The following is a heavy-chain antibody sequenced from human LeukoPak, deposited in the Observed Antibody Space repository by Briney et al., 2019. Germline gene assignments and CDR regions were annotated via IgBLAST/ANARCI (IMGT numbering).Heavy chain of an antibody. D-gene: IGHD1-20*01. V-gene: IGHV3-48*02. CDR3: ARDWKVTGTEDAFDI. CDR2: ISSSSSTI. J-gene: IGHJ3*02. Sequence: GGSLRLSCAASGFTFSSYSMNWVRQAPGKGLEWVSYISSSSSTIYYADSVKGRFTISRDNAKNSLYLQMNSLRDEDTAVYYCARDWKVTGTEDAFDIWGQGTMVTVSS. CDR1: GFTFSSYS.